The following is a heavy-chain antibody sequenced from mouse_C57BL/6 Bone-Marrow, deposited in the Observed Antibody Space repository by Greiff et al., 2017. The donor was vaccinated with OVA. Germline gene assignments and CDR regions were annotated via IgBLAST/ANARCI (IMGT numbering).Heavy chain of an antibody. CDR2: IYPRSGNT. CDR3: ASSRPHTLY. Sequence: QVQLQQSGAELARPGASVKLSCKASGYTFTSYGISWVKQRTGQGLEWIGEIYPRSGNTYYNEKFKGKATLTADKSSSTAYMELRILTSVASSVYFCASSRPHTLYWGQGTTLTVSS. D-gene: IGHD6-1*01. V-gene: IGHV1-81*01. J-gene: IGHJ2*01. CDR1: GYTFTSYG.